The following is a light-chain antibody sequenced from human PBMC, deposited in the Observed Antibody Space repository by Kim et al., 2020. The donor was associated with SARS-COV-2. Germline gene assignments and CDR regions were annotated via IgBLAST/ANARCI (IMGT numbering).Light chain of an antibody. J-gene: IGKJ2*02. CDR1: QDIRAR. CDR3: LQDHDNPRT. Sequence: AIQMTQSPSFLSASVGDRVTIICRASQDIRARLGWYQQKPGKAPKPLIYAASSLQTGVTSRFSGSGSGTDFTLTISSLQPEDFATYFCLQDHDNPRTFGQGTKLEI. V-gene: IGKV1-6*01. CDR2: AAS.